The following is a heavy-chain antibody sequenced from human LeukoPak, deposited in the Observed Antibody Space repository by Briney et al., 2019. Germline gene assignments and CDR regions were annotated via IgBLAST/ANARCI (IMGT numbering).Heavy chain of an antibody. V-gene: IGHV3-23*01. J-gene: IGHJ4*01. Sequence: GRSLRLSCAASGFTLSSYAMGWVRHPPGKGLEWVAAISGSGGSTYYADSVKGRFTISRDNSKNTLYLQMNSLRAEDTAVYYCAKDQGYFDYWGQGTLVTVSS. CDR1: GFTLSSYA. CDR2: ISGSGGST. CDR3: AKDQGYFDY.